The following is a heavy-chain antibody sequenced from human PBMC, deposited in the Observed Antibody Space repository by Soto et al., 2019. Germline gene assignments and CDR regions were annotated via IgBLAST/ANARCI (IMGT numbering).Heavy chain of an antibody. J-gene: IGHJ2*01. CDR2: IFSNDDK. D-gene: IGHD2-21*01. CDR3: ALQRDFSSFDCYWSSFVG. CDR1: GLSISTGNLD. V-gene: IGHV2-26*01. Sequence: QTIRNACTVSGLSISTGNLDESWIRQPPGKALEWLAHIFSNDDKSYSTSLRSRVAISKDTSRSQAVLTMTNMDPLDPVFYYCALQRDFSSFDCYWSSFVGWGR.